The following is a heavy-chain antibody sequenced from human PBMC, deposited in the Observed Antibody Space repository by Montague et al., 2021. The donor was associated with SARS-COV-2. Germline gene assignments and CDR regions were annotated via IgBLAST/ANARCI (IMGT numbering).Heavy chain of an antibody. D-gene: IGHD3-10*01. CDR1: GGSFSTYS. Sequence: SETLSLTCAVHGGSFSTYSWNWIRQPPGKGLEWIGEIRHGGSTNYNPSLKSRVTISADTSKNQLSLKLTSVAAADTAVYYCARLGDGVVPSPILGVGPYYSYYYMDVWGKGTTVTVSS. CDR3: ARLGDGVVPSPILGVGPYYSYYYMDV. CDR2: IRHGGST. V-gene: IGHV4-34*01. J-gene: IGHJ6*03.